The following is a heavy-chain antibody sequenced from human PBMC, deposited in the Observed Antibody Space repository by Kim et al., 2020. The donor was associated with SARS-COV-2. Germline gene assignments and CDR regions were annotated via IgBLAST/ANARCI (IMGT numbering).Heavy chain of an antibody. V-gene: IGHV1-69*01. D-gene: IGHD5-12*01. J-gene: IGHJ4*02. CDR3: ARDRGGYDWDFDY. Sequence: YAQKFQGRVTITADESTSTAYMELSSLRSEDTAVYYCARDRGGYDWDFDYWGQGTLVTVSS.